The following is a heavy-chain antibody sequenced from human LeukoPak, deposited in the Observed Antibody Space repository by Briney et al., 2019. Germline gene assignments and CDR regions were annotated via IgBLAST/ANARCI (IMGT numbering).Heavy chain of an antibody. CDR1: GFTFDDYT. V-gene: IGHV3-43*01. J-gene: IGHJ4*02. CDR3: AKSLVPLLLHEALGY. D-gene: IGHD2-15*01. Sequence: GGSLRLSCAASGFTFDDYTMHWVRQAPGKGLEWVSLISWDGGSTYYADSVKGRFTISRDNSKNSLYLQMNSLRTEDTALYYCAKSLVPLLLHEALGYWGQGTLVTVSS. CDR2: ISWDGGST.